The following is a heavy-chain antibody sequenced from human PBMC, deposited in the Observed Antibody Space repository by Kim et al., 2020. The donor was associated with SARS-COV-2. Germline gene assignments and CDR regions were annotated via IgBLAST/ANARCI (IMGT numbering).Heavy chain of an antibody. V-gene: IGHV4-59*01. Sequence: LKSRVTISVDTSKNQFSLKLSSVTAADTAVYYCARDRGSDFWSGPYYFDYWGQGTLVTVSS. CDR3: ARDRGSDFWSGPYYFDY. J-gene: IGHJ4*02. D-gene: IGHD3-3*01.